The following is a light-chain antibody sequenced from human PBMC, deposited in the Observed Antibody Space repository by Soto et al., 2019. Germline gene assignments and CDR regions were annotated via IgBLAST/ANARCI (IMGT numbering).Light chain of an antibody. CDR1: SSNIGAGYD. CDR2: GNS. V-gene: IGLV1-40*01. Sequence: QSVLTQRPSVSGAPGQRVTISCTGSSSNIGAGYDVHWYQQLPGTAPKLLIYGNSNRPSGVPDRFSGSKSGTSASLAITGLQAEDDADYYCQSYDSSLSALFGGGTKVTVL. CDR3: QSYDSSLSAL. J-gene: IGLJ3*02.